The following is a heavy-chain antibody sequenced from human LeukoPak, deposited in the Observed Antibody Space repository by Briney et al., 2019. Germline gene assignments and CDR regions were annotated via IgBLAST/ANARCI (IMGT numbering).Heavy chain of an antibody. Sequence: PSETLSPTCAVYGGSFSGYYWSWIRQPPGKGLEWIGEINHSGSTNYNPSLKSRVTISVDTSKNQFSLKLSSVTAADTAVYYCARGPRGYCSGGSCYGGDYWGQGTLVTVSS. D-gene: IGHD2-15*01. J-gene: IGHJ4*02. V-gene: IGHV4-34*01. CDR2: INHSGST. CDR1: GGSFSGYY. CDR3: ARGPRGYCSGGSCYGGDY.